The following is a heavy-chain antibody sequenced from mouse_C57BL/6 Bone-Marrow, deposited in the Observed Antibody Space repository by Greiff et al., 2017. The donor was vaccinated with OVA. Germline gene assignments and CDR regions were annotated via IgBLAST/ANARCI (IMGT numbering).Heavy chain of an antibody. CDR1: EYEFPSHD. CDR2: INSDGGST. D-gene: IGHD2-1*01. J-gene: IGHJ1*03. Sequence: EVKLVESGGGLVQPGESLKLSCESNEYEFPSHDMSWVRKTPEKRLELVAAINSDGGSTYYPDTMERRFIISRDNTKKTLYLQMSSLRSEDTALYYCAARRGDSPYGNFWYFDVWGTGTTVTVSS. CDR3: AARRGDSPYGNFWYFDV. V-gene: IGHV5-2*03.